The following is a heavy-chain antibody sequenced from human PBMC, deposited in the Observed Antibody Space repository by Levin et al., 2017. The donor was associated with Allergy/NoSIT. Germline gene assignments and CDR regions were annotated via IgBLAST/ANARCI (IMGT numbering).Heavy chain of an antibody. CDR1: GFTFSSYA. D-gene: IGHD6-19*01. V-gene: IGHV3-30-3*01. CDR2: ISYDGSNK. Sequence: GGSLRLSCAASGFTFSSYAMHWVRQAPGKGLEWVAVISYDGSNKYYADSVKGRFTISRDNSKNTLYLQMNSLRAEDTAVYYCARDPRKEQWLLPEYFQHWGQGTLVTVSS. CDR3: ARDPRKEQWLLPEYFQH. J-gene: IGHJ1*01.